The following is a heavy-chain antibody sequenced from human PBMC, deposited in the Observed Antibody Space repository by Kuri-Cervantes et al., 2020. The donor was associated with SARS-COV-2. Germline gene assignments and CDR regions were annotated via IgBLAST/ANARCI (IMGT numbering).Heavy chain of an antibody. CDR2: ISYDGTNK. V-gene: IGHV3-30-3*01. J-gene: IGHJ4*02. D-gene: IGHD3-22*01. CDR1: EFTFRNYA. CDR3: VRVPYYYDGSGFFCFDY. Sequence: GGSLRLSCAASEFTFRNYAMHWVRQAPGKGLEWVAVISYDGTNKYYADFVKGRFTISRDNSNNTLYLQMNSLRVEDTAVYYCVRVPYYYDGSGFFCFDYWGQGTLVTVSS.